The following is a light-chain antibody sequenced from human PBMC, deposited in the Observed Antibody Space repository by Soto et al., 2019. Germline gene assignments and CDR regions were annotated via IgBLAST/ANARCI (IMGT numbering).Light chain of an antibody. CDR2: AAS. V-gene: IGKV1-39*01. J-gene: IGKJ2*01. CDR1: QNISNY. Sequence: DLQMTQSPSSLSASVGDRVTITCRAGQNISNYLDWYQQKPGKAPELLIYAASSLQSGVPSRFSGSGSGTDFTLTISILQPEDFATYFCQQSYTTPPTFGQGTKLEIK. CDR3: QQSYTTPPT.